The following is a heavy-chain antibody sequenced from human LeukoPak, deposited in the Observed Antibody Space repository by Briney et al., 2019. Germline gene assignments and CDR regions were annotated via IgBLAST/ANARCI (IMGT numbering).Heavy chain of an antibody. CDR1: GYSFTSYW. CDR3: ARLTPVDTAMVTSMDY. V-gene: IGHV5-51*01. J-gene: IGHJ4*02. CDR2: IYPGDSDT. Sequence: GESLKISXKGSGYSFTSYWIGWVLQMPGKGLEWMGIIYPGDSDTRYSPSFQGQVTISADKSISTAYLQWSSLKASDTAMYYCARLTPVDTAMVTSMDYWGQGTLVTVSS. D-gene: IGHD5-18*01.